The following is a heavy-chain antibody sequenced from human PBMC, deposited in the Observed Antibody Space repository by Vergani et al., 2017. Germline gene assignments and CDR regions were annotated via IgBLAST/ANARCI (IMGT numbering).Heavy chain of an antibody. J-gene: IGHJ6*02. CDR2: IVVGSGNT. Sequence: QMQLVQSGPEVKKPGTSVKVSCKASGFTFTSSAMQWVRQARGQRLEWIGWIVVGSGNTTYAQTFQERVTITRDMSTSTAYMELSSLRSEVTAVYYWAAATGATTFFVAHETESKYYYYGMDVWGQGTTVTVSS. D-gene: IGHD1-26*01. CDR1: GFTFTSSA. CDR3: AAATGATTFFVAHETESKYYYYGMDV. V-gene: IGHV1-58*02.